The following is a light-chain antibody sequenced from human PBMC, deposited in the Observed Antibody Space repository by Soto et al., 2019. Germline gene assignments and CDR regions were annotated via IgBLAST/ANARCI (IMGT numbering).Light chain of an antibody. CDR2: DVN. J-gene: IGLJ1*01. V-gene: IGLV2-8*01. CDR3: SAHGGTNPYV. CDR1: ASDIGVYTF. Sequence: QSVLTQPPSASGSPGQSVAISCTGTASDIGVYTFVSWYQQHAGKAPKLLIYDVNKRPSGVPDRFSGSKSGNTASLTVSGLQAEDEADYYCSAHGGTNPYVFGTGTKLTVL.